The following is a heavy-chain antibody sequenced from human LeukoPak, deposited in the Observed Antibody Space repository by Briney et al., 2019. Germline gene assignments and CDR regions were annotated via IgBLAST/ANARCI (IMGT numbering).Heavy chain of an antibody. CDR1: GGSIRSYY. D-gene: IGHD4-23*01. CDR3: ARETPIYGGHGGYFDY. J-gene: IGHJ4*02. CDR2: IYYYGST. Sequence: PSETLSLTCTVSGGSIRSYYWSWIRQPPGKGLEWIGYIYYYGSTMYNPSLKSRVTISIDTSKNQFSLRLSSVTAADTAVYYCARETPIYGGHGGYFDYWGQGTLVTVSS. V-gene: IGHV4-59*01.